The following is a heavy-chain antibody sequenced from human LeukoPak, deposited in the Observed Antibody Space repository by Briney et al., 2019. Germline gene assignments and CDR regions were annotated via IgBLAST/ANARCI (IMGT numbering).Heavy chain of an antibody. CDR2: ISGGSSYI. V-gene: IGHV3-21*01. CDR3: ARRDCDSIKCRGSNWFDP. CDR1: GFSFSSYN. J-gene: IGHJ5*02. D-gene: IGHD3-22*01. Sequence: PGGSLTLSCAASGFSFSSYNMNWVRQAPGRGLEWVSSISGGSSYIFYADSVEGRFTVSRDNAKNSLFLQMNSLRAEDTAVYYCARRDCDSIKCRGSNWFDPWGQGTLVSVSS.